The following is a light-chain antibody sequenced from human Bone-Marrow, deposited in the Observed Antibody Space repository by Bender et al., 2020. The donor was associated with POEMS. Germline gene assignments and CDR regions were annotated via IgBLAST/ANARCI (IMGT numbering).Light chain of an antibody. Sequence: QSALTQSPSVSASPGQSVTISCTGASHNVGDYNYISWYQQPPGKAPKLIIYDVSKRPSGVPGRFSGSKSGNTASLTISGLQPDDEADYFCCSYAGTYRFHVFGSGTTVIVL. J-gene: IGLJ1*01. CDR2: DVS. CDR3: CSYAGTYRFHV. CDR1: SHNVGDYNY. V-gene: IGLV2-11*01.